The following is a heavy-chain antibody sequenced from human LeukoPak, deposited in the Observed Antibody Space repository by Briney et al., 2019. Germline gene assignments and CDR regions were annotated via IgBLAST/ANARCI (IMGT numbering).Heavy chain of an antibody. Sequence: GGSLRLSCAATGCTFSDYSINWVRQAPGKGLEWVSSISGTSSYIYYAESLKGRFTISRDHAKNSLYLQMNSLRAEDTSVYYCARVGATTWGAFDIWGQGTMVTVSS. CDR1: GCTFSDYS. CDR3: ARVGATTWGAFDI. CDR2: ISGTSSYI. V-gene: IGHV3-21*01. J-gene: IGHJ3*02. D-gene: IGHD1-26*01.